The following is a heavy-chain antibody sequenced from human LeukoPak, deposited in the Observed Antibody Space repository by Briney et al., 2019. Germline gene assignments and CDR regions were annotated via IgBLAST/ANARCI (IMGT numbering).Heavy chain of an antibody. V-gene: IGHV3-23*01. D-gene: IGHD3-3*01. J-gene: IGHJ4*02. Sequence: GGSLRLSCVASGFPFSSYAMVWVRQAPGKGLEWVSGISGSGGTTYYTDSVKGRFTISRDNSKNTLYLQVNSLRAEDTAVYYCAKDLHGEVPDYFDCWGQGSLVTVSS. CDR1: GFPFSSYA. CDR2: ISGSGGTT. CDR3: AKDLHGEVPDYFDC.